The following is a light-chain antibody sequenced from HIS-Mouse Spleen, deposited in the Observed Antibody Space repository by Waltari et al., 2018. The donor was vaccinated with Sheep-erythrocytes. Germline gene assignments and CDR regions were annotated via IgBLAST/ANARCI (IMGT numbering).Light chain of an antibody. Sequence: QSALTQPRSVSGSPGQSVTISCTGTSSDVGGYNYVSWYQQHPGKAPKLMIYDVSKRPSVVPDRFSGSKSGNPASLTIAVLQAEDEADYCCCSYAGSYNHVFATGTKVTVL. CDR2: DVS. J-gene: IGLJ1*01. CDR3: CSYAGSYNHV. V-gene: IGLV2-11*01. CDR1: SSDVGGYNY.